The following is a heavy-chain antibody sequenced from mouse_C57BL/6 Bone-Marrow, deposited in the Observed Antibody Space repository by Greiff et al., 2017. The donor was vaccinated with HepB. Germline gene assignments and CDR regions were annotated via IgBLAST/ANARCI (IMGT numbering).Heavy chain of an antibody. V-gene: IGHV5-9-1*02. CDR3: TREGWLTPLKYFDV. CDR2: ISSGGDYI. D-gene: IGHD2-3*01. CDR1: GFTFSSYA. J-gene: IGHJ1*03. Sequence: EVQGVESGEGLVKPGGSLKLSCAASGFTFSSYAMSWVRQTPEKRLEWVAYISSGGDYIYYADTVKGRFTISRDNARNTLYLQMSSLKSEDTAMYYCTREGWLTPLKYFDVWGTGTTVTVSS.